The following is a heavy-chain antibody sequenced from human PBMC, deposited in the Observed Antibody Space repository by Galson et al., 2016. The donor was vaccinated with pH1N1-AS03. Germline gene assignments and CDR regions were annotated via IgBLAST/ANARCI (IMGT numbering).Heavy chain of an antibody. J-gene: IGHJ4*02. CDR2: IGANGGST. V-gene: IGHV3-23*01. CDR3: VRAYRRIQLPQYYFDY. CDR1: GFTVSSGYH. Sequence: SLRLSCAATGFTVSSGYHMSWVRQAPGKGLEWVSVIGANGGSTYYGDSVKGRFTISRDNSKNTLFLQMSSLRAEDTAVYYCVRAYRRIQLPQYYFDYWGQGTLVTVSS. D-gene: IGHD5-18*01.